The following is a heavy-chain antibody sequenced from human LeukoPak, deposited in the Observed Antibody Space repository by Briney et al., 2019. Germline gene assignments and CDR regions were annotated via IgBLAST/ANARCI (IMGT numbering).Heavy chain of an antibody. Sequence: GGSLRLSCAASGFTFSSYGMHWVRQAPGKGLEWVAVISYDGSNKYYADSVKGRFTISRDNSKNTLYLQMNSLRAEDTAVYYCAREYCTNGVCYGFDYWGQGILVTVSS. CDR1: GFTFSSYG. J-gene: IGHJ4*02. CDR2: ISYDGSNK. D-gene: IGHD2-8*01. V-gene: IGHV3-30*03. CDR3: AREYCTNGVCYGFDY.